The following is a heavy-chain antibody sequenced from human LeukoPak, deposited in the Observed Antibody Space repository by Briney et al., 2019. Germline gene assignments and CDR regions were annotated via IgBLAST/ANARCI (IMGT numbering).Heavy chain of an antibody. Sequence: ASVNVFCKASGYTFTVYYIHWVRQAPGQGLEGMGWMNPNSGNTGYAQKFQGRVTMTRNTSISTAYMELSSLRSEDTAVYYCARDSYGGNPPGDIWGQGTMVTVSS. CDR3: ARDSYGGNPPGDI. CDR1: GYTFTVYY. CDR2: MNPNSGNT. J-gene: IGHJ3*02. V-gene: IGHV1-8*02. D-gene: IGHD4-23*01.